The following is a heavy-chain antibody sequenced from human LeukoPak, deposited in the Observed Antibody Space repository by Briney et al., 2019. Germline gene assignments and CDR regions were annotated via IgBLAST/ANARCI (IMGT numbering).Heavy chain of an antibody. V-gene: IGHV1-2*06. CDR1: GYTFIGYY. CDR3: ARDWSMTTLDY. CDR2: INPNSGGT. D-gene: IGHD4-17*01. J-gene: IGHJ4*02. Sequence: ASLKVSCKASGYTFIGYYMHWVRQAPGQGLEWMGRINPNSGGTDYAQKFQGRVTMTRDTSISTAYLEFSSPRSGDTAVYYCARDWSMTTLDYWGQGTLVTVSS.